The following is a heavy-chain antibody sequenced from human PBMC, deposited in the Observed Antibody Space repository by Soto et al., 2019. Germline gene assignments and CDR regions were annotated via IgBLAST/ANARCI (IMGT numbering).Heavy chain of an antibody. D-gene: IGHD6-13*01. CDR1: GFTFSSYA. V-gene: IGHV3-23*01. CDR3: AKGSRAAADYYMDV. CDR2: ISGSGGST. Sequence: GGSLRLSCAASGFTFSSYAMSWVRQAPGKGLEWVSAISGSGGSTYYADSVKGRFTFSRDNSKNTLYLQMNSLRAEDTAVYYCAKGSRAAADYYMDVWGKGTTVTVSS. J-gene: IGHJ6*03.